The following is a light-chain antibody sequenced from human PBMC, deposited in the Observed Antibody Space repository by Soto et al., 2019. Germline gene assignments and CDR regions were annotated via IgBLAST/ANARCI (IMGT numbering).Light chain of an antibody. CDR2: LNSDGSH. J-gene: IGLJ2*01. CDR1: SGHSSYP. CDR3: QTWGTGIRVV. V-gene: IGLV4-69*01. Sequence: QLVLTQSPSASASLGASVKLTCTLSSGHSSYPIAWHQQQPEKGPRYLMKLNSDGSHSKGDGIPDRFSGSSSGAERYLTISSLQSEDEAVYYCQTWGTGIRVVFGGGTKLTVL.